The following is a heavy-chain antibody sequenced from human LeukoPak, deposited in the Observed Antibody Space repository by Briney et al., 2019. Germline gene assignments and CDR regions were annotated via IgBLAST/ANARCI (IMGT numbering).Heavy chain of an antibody. V-gene: IGHV4-39*02. D-gene: IGHD3-16*01. CDR1: GGSFDTSYS. Sequence: PSETLSLSCTVSGGSFDTSYSWTWGRLAPGKRLEWIATISSSEFTYYNPSLGSRVNVPGDTSKNRFSLNLTSVTSADTAVYYCARGADHYKFGNFWGRET. CDR3: ARGADHYKFGNF. CDR2: ISSSEFT. J-gene: IGHJ4*02.